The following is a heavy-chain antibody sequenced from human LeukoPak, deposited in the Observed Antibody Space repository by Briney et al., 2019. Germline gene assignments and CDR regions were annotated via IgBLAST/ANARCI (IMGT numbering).Heavy chain of an antibody. CDR1: GGTFSSYA. CDR3: ARVKVDSGYDFDY. J-gene: IGHJ4*02. Sequence: SVKVSCKASGGTFSSYAISWVRQAPGQGLEWMGRIIPILGIANYAQKFQGRVTITADKSTSTAYMELSSLRSEDTAVYYCARVKVDSGYDFDYWGQGTLVTVSS. V-gene: IGHV1-69*04. D-gene: IGHD5-12*01. CDR2: IIPILGIA.